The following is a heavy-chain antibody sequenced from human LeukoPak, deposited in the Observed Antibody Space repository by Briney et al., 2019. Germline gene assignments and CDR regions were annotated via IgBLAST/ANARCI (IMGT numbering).Heavy chain of an antibody. D-gene: IGHD1-1*01. CDR1: GGSISSYY. V-gene: IGHV4-59*08. CDR2: IYYSGST. J-gene: IGHJ3*01. Sequence: SETLSLTCAVSGGSISSYYWSWIRQPPGKGLEWSGYIYYSGSTNYNPPLQRRFTISVDTSMHQVSLNLSSVTAADTPGYYCARYTAYTTRAFHVWGQGTLVSVSS. CDR3: ARYTAYTTRAFHV.